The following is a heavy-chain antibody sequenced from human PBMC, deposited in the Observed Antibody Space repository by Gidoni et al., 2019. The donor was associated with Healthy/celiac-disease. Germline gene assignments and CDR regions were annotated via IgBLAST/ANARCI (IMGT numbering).Heavy chain of an antibody. CDR1: GSTFTSYG. D-gene: IGHD1-26*01. CDR2: ISAYNGNT. Sequence: QVQLVQSGAEVKKPGASVKVSCKASGSTFTSYGISWVRQAPGQGLEWMGWISAYNGNTNYAQKLQGRVTMTTDTSTSTAYMELRSLRSDDTAVYYCAMRRWELGIGAAFDIWGQGTMVTVSS. V-gene: IGHV1-18*01. CDR3: AMRRWELGIGAAFDI. J-gene: IGHJ3*02.